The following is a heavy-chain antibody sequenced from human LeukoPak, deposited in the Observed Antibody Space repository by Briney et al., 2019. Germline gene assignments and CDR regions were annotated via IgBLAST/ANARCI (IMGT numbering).Heavy chain of an antibody. V-gene: IGHV4-4*02. CDR3: ARPPQGDGDYVGGLDY. CDR1: GGSISSSNW. J-gene: IGHJ4*02. CDR2: IYNSGST. D-gene: IGHD4-17*01. Sequence: PSGTLSLTCAVSGGSISSSNWWSWVRQPPGKGLEWIGEIYNSGSTNYNPSPKSRVTKSVDKSKNQLSLKLSSVTAAHTAVYYCARPPQGDGDYVGGLDYWGQETLVTVSS.